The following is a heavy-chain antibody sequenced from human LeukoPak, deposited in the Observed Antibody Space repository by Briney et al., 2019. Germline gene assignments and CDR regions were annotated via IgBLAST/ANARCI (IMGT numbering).Heavy chain of an antibody. V-gene: IGHV4-34*01. CDR1: GGSFSGYY. J-gene: IGHJ4*02. D-gene: IGHD2-2*01. CDR3: ARGRPGRRIFDY. Sequence: SETLSLTCAVYGGSFSGYYWSCIRQPPGKGLEWIGEINHSGSTNYNPSLKSRVTISVDTSKNQFSLKLSSVTAADTAVYYCARGRPGRRIFDYWGQGTLVTVSS. CDR2: INHSGST.